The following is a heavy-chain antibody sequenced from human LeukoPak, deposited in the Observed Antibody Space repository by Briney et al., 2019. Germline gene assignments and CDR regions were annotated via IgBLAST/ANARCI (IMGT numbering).Heavy chain of an antibody. CDR3: ASWGDSGYDSFDY. CDR2: IYHSGST. D-gene: IGHD5-12*01. Sequence: SQTLSLTCAVSGGSISSGGYSWSWIRQPPGKGLEWIGYIYHSGSTYYNPSLKSRVTISVDTSKNQFSLKLSSVTAADTAVYYCASWGDSGYDSFDYWGQGTLVTVSS. CDR1: GGSISSGGYS. J-gene: IGHJ4*02. V-gene: IGHV4-30-2*02.